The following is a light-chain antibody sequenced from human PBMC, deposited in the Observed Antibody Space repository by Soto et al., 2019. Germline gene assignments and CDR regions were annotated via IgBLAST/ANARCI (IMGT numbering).Light chain of an antibody. J-gene: IGLJ1*01. Sequence: QSALAQPASVSGSPEQSITISCTGTSSDVGTYNLVSWYQQLPGKAPKLIIYEVTERPSGVSNRFSGSKFGNTASLTISGLLPEDEADYYCCSYGGSSTFPYVFGTGTKLTVL. CDR3: CSYGGSSTFPYV. CDR1: SSDVGTYNL. V-gene: IGLV2-23*02. CDR2: EVT.